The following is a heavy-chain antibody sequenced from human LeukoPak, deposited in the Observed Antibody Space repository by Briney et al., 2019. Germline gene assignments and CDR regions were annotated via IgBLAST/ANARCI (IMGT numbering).Heavy chain of an antibody. CDR1: GFTFSRYG. CDR2: ISYDGSDK. D-gene: IGHD3-22*01. J-gene: IGHJ4*02. V-gene: IGHV3-30*18. Sequence: GGSLRLSCAASGFTFSRYGMHWVRQATGKGLEWVATISYDGSDKWYGDSVKGRFTISRDNSQNSLYLQMNSLRAEDTAVYYCAKDGLSGSAQRYYFDYWGQGTLVTVSS. CDR3: AKDGLSGSAQRYYFDY.